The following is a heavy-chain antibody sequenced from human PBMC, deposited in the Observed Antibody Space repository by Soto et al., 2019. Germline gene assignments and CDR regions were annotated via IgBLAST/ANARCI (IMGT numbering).Heavy chain of an antibody. J-gene: IGHJ6*02. CDR3: ARSRFVVGVTEDYYGMDV. CDR1: GGTFSNSP. V-gene: IGHV1-69*13. CDR2: VIPLFRTA. D-gene: IGHD2-15*01. Sequence: SVKVSCKSSGGTFSNSPISWVRQAPGQGLEWMGGVIPLFRTANYAQKFQGRVTITADESTNTAYMELSSLRSGDTAIYYCARSRFVVGVTEDYYGMDVWGQGTTVTVSS.